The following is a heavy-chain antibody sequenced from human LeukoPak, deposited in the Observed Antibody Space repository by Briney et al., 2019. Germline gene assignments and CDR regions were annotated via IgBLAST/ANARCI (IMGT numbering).Heavy chain of an antibody. CDR2: IYSGGST. V-gene: IGHV3-53*04. Sequence: GGSLRLSCAASGFTVSSNYMSWVRQAPGKGLEWVSVIYSGGSTYYADSVKGRFTISRHNSKNTLYLQMNSLRAEDTAVYYCARDEARYSSGYYPNWFDPWGQGTLVTVSS. D-gene: IGHD3-22*01. J-gene: IGHJ5*02. CDR3: ARDEARYSSGYYPNWFDP. CDR1: GFTVSSNY.